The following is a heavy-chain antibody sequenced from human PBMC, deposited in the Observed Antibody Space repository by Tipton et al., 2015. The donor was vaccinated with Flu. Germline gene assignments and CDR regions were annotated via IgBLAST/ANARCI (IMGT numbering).Heavy chain of an antibody. CDR2: INPGGGTT. Sequence: QLVQSGAEVKKPGASVKVSCKATGHTFTSLYMHWVRQAPGQGLEWMGVINPGGGTTTYAQRFQGRVTMTRDTSTSTVYVELSSLRSEDTAVYYCARGQYCTGTGCPFDYWGQGTLVIVSS. CDR3: ARGQYCTGTGCPFDY. CDR1: GHTFTSLY. D-gene: IGHD2-2*01. J-gene: IGHJ4*02. V-gene: IGHV1-46*01.